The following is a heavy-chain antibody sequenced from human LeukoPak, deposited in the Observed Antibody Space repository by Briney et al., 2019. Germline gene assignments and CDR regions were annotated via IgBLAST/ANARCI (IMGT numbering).Heavy chain of an antibody. Sequence: PSETLSLTCAVYGGSFSGYYWSWIRQPPGKGLEWIGSIYYSGSTSYNSSLKSRVTISVDTSKNQFSLKLSSVTAADTAVYYCASPKTVPGFDLWGQGKMVTVSS. CDR3: ASPKTVPGFDL. J-gene: IGHJ3*01. V-gene: IGHV4-34*01. CDR1: GGSFSGYY. CDR2: IYYSGST.